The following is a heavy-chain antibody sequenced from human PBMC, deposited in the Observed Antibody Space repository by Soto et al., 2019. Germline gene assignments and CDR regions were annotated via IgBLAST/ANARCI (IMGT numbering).Heavy chain of an antibody. CDR3: TTNETWLLLKASRPFDI. D-gene: IGHD3-3*01. V-gene: IGHV3-15*01. Sequence: PGGSLRLSCAASGFTFSNAWMSWVRQAPGKGLEWVGRIKSKTDGGTTDYAAPVKGRFTISRDDSKNTLYLQMNSLKTEDTAVYYCTTNETWLLLKASRPFDIWGQGTTVTV. J-gene: IGHJ3*02. CDR2: IKSKTDGGTT. CDR1: GFTFSNAW.